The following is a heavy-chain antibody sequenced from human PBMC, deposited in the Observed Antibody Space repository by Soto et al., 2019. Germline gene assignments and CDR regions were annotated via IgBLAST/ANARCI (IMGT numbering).Heavy chain of an antibody. Sequence: PSETLSLTCTVSGDSISSDYWSWIRQPPGKRLEWIGFIYNSETTNYNPSLNSRVTISVDTSKNQFSLKLSSVTAADTAVYYCARQRNDFWSGSPPDYYYYMDVWGKGTTVTVSS. D-gene: IGHD3-3*01. J-gene: IGHJ6*03. CDR1: GDSISSDY. CDR2: IYNSETT. V-gene: IGHV4-59*08. CDR3: ARQRNDFWSGSPPDYYYYMDV.